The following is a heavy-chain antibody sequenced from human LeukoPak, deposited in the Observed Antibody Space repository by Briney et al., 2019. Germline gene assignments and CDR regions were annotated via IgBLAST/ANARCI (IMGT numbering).Heavy chain of an antibody. CDR2: IYSGGRT. V-gene: IGHV3-53*01. CDR3: ARDVPGWIQPH. Sequence: GGSLRLSCAASGFTFSSNYMSWVRQAPGKGLEWVSVIYSGGRTYYADSVKGRFTISRDNSKNTLYLQMNSLRAEDTAVYYCARDVPGWIQPHWGQGTLVTVSS. J-gene: IGHJ4*02. D-gene: IGHD5-18*01. CDR1: GFTFSSNY.